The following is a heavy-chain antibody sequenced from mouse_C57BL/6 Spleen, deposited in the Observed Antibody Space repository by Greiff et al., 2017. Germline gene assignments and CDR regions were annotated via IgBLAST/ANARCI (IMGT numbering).Heavy chain of an antibody. D-gene: IGHD1-1*01. Sequence: QVQLQQSGAELVKPGASVKISCKASGYAFSSYWMNWVKQRPGKGLEWIGQIYPGDGDTNYNGKFKGKATLTADTSSSTAYMQLSSLTSEDSAVYFCAKSPYYYGQGSYAMDYWGQGTSVTVSS. V-gene: IGHV1-80*01. CDR2: IYPGDGDT. J-gene: IGHJ4*01. CDR3: AKSPYYYGQGSYAMDY. CDR1: GYAFSSYW.